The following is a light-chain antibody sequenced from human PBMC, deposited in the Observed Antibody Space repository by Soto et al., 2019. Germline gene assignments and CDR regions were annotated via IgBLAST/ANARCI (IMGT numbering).Light chain of an antibody. Sequence: EIVMTQSPATLSLSPGERVTLSCRASQSVSSKLAWYQQKPGHAPRILIYGASIRATDIPARFSGSGSGTEFTLTISRLQSEAFAIFYCQQYSNSPYTFGQGNTLAIK. CDR1: QSVSSK. J-gene: IGKJ2*01. CDR2: GAS. CDR3: QQYSNSPYT. V-gene: IGKV3-15*01.